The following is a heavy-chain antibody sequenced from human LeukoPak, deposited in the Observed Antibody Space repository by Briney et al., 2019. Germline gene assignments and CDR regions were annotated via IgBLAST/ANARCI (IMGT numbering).Heavy chain of an antibody. J-gene: IGHJ5*02. CDR1: GGTFSSYA. CDR2: IIPIFGTA. Sequence: WSSVKVSCKASGGTFSSYAISWVRQAPGQGLEWMGGIIPIFGTANYAQKFQGRVTITADESTNTAYMELSSLRSEDTAVYYCAREGYSSGWYNWFDPWGQGTLVTVSS. V-gene: IGHV1-69*01. CDR3: AREGYSSGWYNWFDP. D-gene: IGHD6-19*01.